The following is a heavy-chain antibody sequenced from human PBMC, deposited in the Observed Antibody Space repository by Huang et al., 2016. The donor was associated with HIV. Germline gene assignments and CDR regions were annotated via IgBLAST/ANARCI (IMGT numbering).Heavy chain of an antibody. J-gene: IGHJ3*02. CDR1: GYTVSELS. CDR3: ATSTPDVGAGVLRSAFDI. D-gene: IGHD2-15*01. CDR2: FDPEEGET. Sequence: QVQLVESGAELKKPGASVRVSCKVSGYTVSELSLHWVRQAPENGLEWMGGFDPEEGETIYAQRLQGSVTMTEDTSTDTAYMELSSLRPEDTALYYCATSTPDVGAGVLRSAFDIWGQGTMVTVSS. V-gene: IGHV1-24*01.